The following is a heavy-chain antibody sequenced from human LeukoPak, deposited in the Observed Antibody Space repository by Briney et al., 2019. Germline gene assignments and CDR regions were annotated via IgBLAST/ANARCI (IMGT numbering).Heavy chain of an antibody. CDR3: ARDLYCSGGSCYSY. D-gene: IGHD2-15*01. V-gene: IGHV1-18*01. J-gene: IGHJ4*02. CDR2: ISPYNGNT. Sequence: GASVKVSCKASGYTFTTYDINWVRQAPGQGLEWMGWISPYNGNTDYSQKLQGRLTMTTDTSTSTAYMELRSLRSDDTAVYYCARDLYCSGGSCYSYWGQGTLVTVSS. CDR1: GYTFTTYD.